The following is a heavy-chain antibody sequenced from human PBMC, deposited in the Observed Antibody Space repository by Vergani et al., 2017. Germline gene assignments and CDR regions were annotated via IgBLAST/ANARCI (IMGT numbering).Heavy chain of an antibody. Sequence: EVLLVESGGGLVQPGGSLRLSCAASGFTFSAYWMNWVRQAPGKGLEWVANITQDGSEKYYVDSVKGRFTISRDNANNLVYLQMSSVRADDPAVYYCAREYGAGRPQCRRLLYDIGWCDRWGQGSLVTVSS. CDR3: AREYGAGRPQCRRLLYDIGWCDR. J-gene: IGHJ5*02. CDR1: GFTFSAYW. V-gene: IGHV3-7*01. CDR2: ITQDGSEK. D-gene: IGHD6-25*01.